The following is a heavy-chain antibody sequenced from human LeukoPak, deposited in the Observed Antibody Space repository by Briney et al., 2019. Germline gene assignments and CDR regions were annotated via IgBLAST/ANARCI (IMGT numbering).Heavy chain of an antibody. CDR3: ARDESIAAYVY. J-gene: IGHJ4*02. CDR2: IWYDGSNK. CDR1: GFTFSSYG. Sequence: GRSLRLSCAASGFTFSSYGMHWVRQAPGKGLEWVAVIWYDGSNKYYADSVKGRFTISRDNSKNTLYLQMNSLRAEDTAVYYCARDESIAAYVYWGQGTLVTVSS. V-gene: IGHV3-33*01. D-gene: IGHD6-6*01.